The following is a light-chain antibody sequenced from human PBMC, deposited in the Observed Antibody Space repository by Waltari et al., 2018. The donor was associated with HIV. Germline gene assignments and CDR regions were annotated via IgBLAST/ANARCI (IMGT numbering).Light chain of an antibody. J-gene: IGLJ3*02. CDR1: TSNIGKNY. CDR3: AVWDDSLSGLWV. CDR2: RNT. V-gene: IGLV1-47*01. Sequence: QSVLTPPPSTSGTPGQRVVISCSGSTSNIGKNYVCWYRQFPGTAPKLLIYRNTQRPSGVPDRFSGSKAGTSASLAISGLRSEDEADYFCAVWDDSLSGLWVFGGGTKLTVL.